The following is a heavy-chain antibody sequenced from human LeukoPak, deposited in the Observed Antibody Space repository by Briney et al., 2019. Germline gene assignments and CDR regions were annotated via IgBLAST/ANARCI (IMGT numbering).Heavy chain of an antibody. D-gene: IGHD3-22*01. CDR2: INHSGST. CDR3: ARSSWSSGSAYYFDY. V-gene: IGHV4-34*01. CDR1: GGSFSGYY. J-gene: IGHJ4*02. Sequence: PSETLSLTCAVYGGSFSGYYWSWIRQPPGKGLEWIGEINHSGSTNYNPSLKSRVTISVDTSKNQFSLKLSSVTAADTAVYYCARSSWSSGSAYYFDYWGQGTLVTVSS.